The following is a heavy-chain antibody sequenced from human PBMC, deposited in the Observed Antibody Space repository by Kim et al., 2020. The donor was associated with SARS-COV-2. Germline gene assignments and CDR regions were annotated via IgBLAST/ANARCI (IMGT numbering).Heavy chain of an antibody. J-gene: IGHJ4*02. V-gene: IGHV4-31*03. Sequence: SETLSLTCTVSGGSISSGGYYWSWIRQHPGKGLEWIGYIYYSGSTYYNPSLKSRITISVDTAKNQFSLMLSSVIAADTAVYYCARAPSITIFGVVTHFDYWGQGTLITVSS. CDR3: ARAPSITIFGVVTHFDY. CDR2: IYYSGST. D-gene: IGHD3-3*01. CDR1: GGSISSGGYY.